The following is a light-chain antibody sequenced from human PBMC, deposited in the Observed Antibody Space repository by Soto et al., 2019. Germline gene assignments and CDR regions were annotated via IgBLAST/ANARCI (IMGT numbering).Light chain of an antibody. CDR1: SSSIGAGYD. V-gene: IGLV1-40*01. CDR3: QSYDSSLNYV. Sequence: QSVLTQPPSVSGSPGQRVTISCTGSSSSIGAGYDVHWYQQLPGTAPKLLIYGNNNRPSGVPDRFSGSKSGTSASLAITGLQAGDEADYYCQSYDSSLNYVFGTGTKVTVL. J-gene: IGLJ1*01. CDR2: GNN.